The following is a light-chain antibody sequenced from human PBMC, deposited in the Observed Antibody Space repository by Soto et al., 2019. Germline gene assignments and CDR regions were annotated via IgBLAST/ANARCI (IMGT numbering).Light chain of an antibody. CDR1: SSDVGGHNY. V-gene: IGLV2-8*01. CDR2: EVS. CDR3: SSYAGSSTWC. J-gene: IGLJ2*01. Sequence: QSAPTQPPSASGSPGQSATISCTGTSSDVGGHNYVSWYQQYPGKAPKLLIYEVSKRPSGVPDRFSGSKSGNTASLTVSGHQAEEEADYYCSSYAGSSTWCFGGGTKLTVL.